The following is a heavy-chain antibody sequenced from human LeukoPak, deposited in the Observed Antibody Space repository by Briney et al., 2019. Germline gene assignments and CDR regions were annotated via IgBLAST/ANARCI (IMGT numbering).Heavy chain of an antibody. CDR3: AKDVSPWFGEFLPFDY. D-gene: IGHD3-10*01. J-gene: IGHJ4*02. V-gene: IGHV3-23*01. Sequence: GGSLRLSCAASGFTFSSYAMSWVRQAPGKGLEWVSTISGGSGNTYYAASVKGRFTISRDNSKNTLYLQMNTLRGDDTAVYYCAKDVSPWFGEFLPFDYWGQRALVTVSS. CDR1: GFTFSSYA. CDR2: ISGGSGNT.